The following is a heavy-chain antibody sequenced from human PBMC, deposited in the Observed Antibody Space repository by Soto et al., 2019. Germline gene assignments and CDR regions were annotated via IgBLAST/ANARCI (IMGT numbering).Heavy chain of an antibody. Sequence: GASVKVSCKASGYTFTSYDINCVRQATGQGLEWMGWMNPNSGSTSYAQKFQGRVTMTRDTSTSTVYMELSSLRSEDTAVYYCARDLVGALYSYGKEYWGQGTLVTVSS. CDR1: GYTFTSYD. CDR2: MNPNSGST. CDR3: ARDLVGALYSYGKEY. D-gene: IGHD5-18*01. V-gene: IGHV1-8*01. J-gene: IGHJ4*02.